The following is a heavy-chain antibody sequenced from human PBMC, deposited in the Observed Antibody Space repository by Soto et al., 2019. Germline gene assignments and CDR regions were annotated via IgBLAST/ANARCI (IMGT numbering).Heavy chain of an antibody. CDR1: GFTFDDYA. CDR3: AKDISGIVLMVSPSMDV. D-gene: IGHD2-8*01. CDR2: ISWNSGSI. V-gene: IGHV3-9*01. Sequence: EVQLVESGGGLVQPGRSLRLSCAASGFTFDDYAMHWVRQAPGKGLEWVSGISWNSGSIGYADSVKGRFTISRDNAKNSLDLQMNSLRAGDTALYYCAKDISGIVLMVSPSMDVWGKGTTVTVSS. J-gene: IGHJ6*04.